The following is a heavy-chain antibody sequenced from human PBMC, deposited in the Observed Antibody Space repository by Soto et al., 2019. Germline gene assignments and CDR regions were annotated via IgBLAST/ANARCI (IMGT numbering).Heavy chain of an antibody. D-gene: IGHD6-19*01. CDR3: ARHVYSSGWYALWHFDY. J-gene: IGHJ4*02. CDR2: IYYSGST. Sequence: SETLSLTCTVSGGSISSSSYYWGWIRQPPGKGLEWIGSIYYSGSTYYNPSPKSRVTISVDTSKNQFSLKLSSVTAADTAVYYCARHVYSSGWYALWHFDYWGQGTLVTVSS. V-gene: IGHV4-39*01. CDR1: GGSISSSSYY.